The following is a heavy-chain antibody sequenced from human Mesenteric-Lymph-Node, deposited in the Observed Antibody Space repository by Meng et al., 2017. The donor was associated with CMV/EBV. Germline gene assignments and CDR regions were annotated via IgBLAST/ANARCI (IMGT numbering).Heavy chain of an antibody. CDR2: IYPGDSDT. J-gene: IGHJ6*02. CDR1: TYSFTTYW. CDR3: ARLGPTTVTTFYYYTMDV. V-gene: IGHV5-51*01. Sequence: GESLKISWKGSTYSFTTYWIAWVRQMPGKGLEWMGIIYPGDSDTRYSPSFQGQVSISADKSINTAYLQWSSLKASDTAMYYCARLGPTTVTTFYYYTMDVWGQGTTVTVSS. D-gene: IGHD4-11*01.